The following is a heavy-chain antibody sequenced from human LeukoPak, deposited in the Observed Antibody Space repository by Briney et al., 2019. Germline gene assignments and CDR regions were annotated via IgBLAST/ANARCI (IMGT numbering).Heavy chain of an antibody. CDR1: GFTFSSYS. V-gene: IGHV3-21*01. CDR2: ISSSSSYI. Sequence: GSLRLSCAASGFTFSSYSMNWVRQAPGKGLEWVSSISSSSSYIYYADSVKGRFTISRDNAKNSLYLQMNSLRAEDTAVYYCASLLWIQLWLRGDAFDIWGQGTMVTVSS. D-gene: IGHD5-18*01. CDR3: ASLLWIQLWLRGDAFDI. J-gene: IGHJ3*02.